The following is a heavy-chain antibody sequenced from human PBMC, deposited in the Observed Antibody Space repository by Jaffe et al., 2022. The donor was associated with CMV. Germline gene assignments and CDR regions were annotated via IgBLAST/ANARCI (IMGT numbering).Heavy chain of an antibody. V-gene: IGHV4-59*01. CDR2: IYYSGST. CDR1: GGSISSYY. D-gene: IGHD6-19*01. J-gene: IGHJ6*02. Sequence: QVQLQESGPGLVKPSETLSLTCTVSGGSISSYYWSWIRQPPGKGLEWIGYIYYSGSTNYNPSLKSRVTISVDTSKNQFSLKLSSVTAADTAVYYCASYGVAGAYDGMDVWGQGTTVTVSS. CDR3: ASYGVAGAYDGMDV.